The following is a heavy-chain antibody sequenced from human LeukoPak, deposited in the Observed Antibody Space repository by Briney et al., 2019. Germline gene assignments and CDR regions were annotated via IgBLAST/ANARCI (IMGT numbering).Heavy chain of an antibody. Sequence: SVKVSCKASGGTFSSYAISWVRQAPGQGLEWMGGIIPIFGTANYAQKFQGRVTITADESTSTAYMELSNLRSEDTAVYYCVKSTGELSLGYFDYWGQGTLVTVSS. CDR2: IIPIFGTA. J-gene: IGHJ4*02. CDR1: GGTFSSYA. V-gene: IGHV1-69*13. D-gene: IGHD3-16*02. CDR3: VKSTGELSLGYFDY.